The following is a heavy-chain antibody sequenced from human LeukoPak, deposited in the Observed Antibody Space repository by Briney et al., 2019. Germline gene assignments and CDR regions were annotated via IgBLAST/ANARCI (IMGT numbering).Heavy chain of an antibody. Sequence: SETLSLTCTASGRSISSGGYYRSWIRQPPGKGLEWIGYIYHSGSTYYNPSLKSRVTISVDRSKNQFSLKLSSVTAADTAVYYCARAARDGYNYGVLDIWGQGTMVTVSS. V-gene: IGHV4-30-2*01. CDR3: ARAARDGYNYGVLDI. CDR1: GRSISSGGYY. J-gene: IGHJ3*02. D-gene: IGHD5-24*01. CDR2: IYHSGST.